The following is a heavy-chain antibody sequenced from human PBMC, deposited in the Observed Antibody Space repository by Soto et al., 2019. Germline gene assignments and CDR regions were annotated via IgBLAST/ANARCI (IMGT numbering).Heavy chain of an antibody. D-gene: IGHD2-2*02. CDR1: GGSISSGDYY. V-gene: IGHV4-30-4*01. CDR3: ARVGHQPLLYGIIDY. CDR2: IYYSGST. Sequence: PSETLSLTCTVSGGSISSGDYYWSWIRQPPGKGLEWIGYIYYSGSTYYNPSLKSRVTISVDTSKNQFSLKLSSATAADTAVYYCARVGHQPLLYGIIDYWGQGTLVTVSS. J-gene: IGHJ4*02.